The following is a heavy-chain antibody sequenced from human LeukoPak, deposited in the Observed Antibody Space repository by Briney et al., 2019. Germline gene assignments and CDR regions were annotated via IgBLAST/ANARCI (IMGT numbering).Heavy chain of an antibody. D-gene: IGHD2-15*01. J-gene: IGHJ6*03. CDR3: ASFYSGFDYYYYMDV. CDR1: GGSISSYY. V-gene: IGHV4-59*01. Sequence: SETLSLTCTVSGGSISSYYWSWLRQPPGKGLEWIGYIYYSGSTNYNPSLKSRVTISVDTSKNQFSLKLSSVTAADTAVYYCASFYSGFDYYYYMDVWGKGTTVTVSS. CDR2: IYYSGST.